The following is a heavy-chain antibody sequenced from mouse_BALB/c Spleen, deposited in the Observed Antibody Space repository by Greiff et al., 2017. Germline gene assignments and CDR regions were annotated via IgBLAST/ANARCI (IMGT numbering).Heavy chain of an antibody. CDR1: GFNIKDTY. D-gene: IGHD1-1*01. V-gene: IGHV14-3*02. CDR3: AYYDYFDY. CDR2: IDPANGNT. J-gene: IGHJ2*01. Sequence: VQLQQSGAERVKPGASVKLSCTASGFNIKDTYMHWVKQRPEQGLEWIGRIDPANGNTKYDPKFQGKATITADTSSNTAYLQLSSLTSEDTAVYYCAYYDYFDYWGQGTTLTVSA.